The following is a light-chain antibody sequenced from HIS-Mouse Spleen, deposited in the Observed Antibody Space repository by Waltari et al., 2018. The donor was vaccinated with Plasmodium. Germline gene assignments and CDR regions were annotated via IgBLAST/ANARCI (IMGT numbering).Light chain of an antibody. CDR3: QQYNNWPPLYT. J-gene: IGKJ2*01. V-gene: IGKV3-15*01. CDR2: GAS. Sequence: EIVMTQSPATLSVSPGERATLSCRASQSVSSNLAWYQQKPGQAPRLLIYGASTRATGIPASVSGSGSGTEFTLTISSLQSEDFAVYYCQQYNNWPPLYTFGQGTKLEIK. CDR1: QSVSSN.